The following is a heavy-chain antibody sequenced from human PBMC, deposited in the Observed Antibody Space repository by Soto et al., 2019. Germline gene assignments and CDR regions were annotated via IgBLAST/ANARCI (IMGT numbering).Heavy chain of an antibody. CDR2: INQSGST. J-gene: IGHJ4*02. V-gene: IGHV4-34*01. CDR3: ARGPSRHRVYFDY. CDR1: GGSFSNYF. Sequence: QVQLQQWGAGLLKPSETLSLTCAVYGGSFSNYFWSWIRQPPGKGLEWIGEINQSGSTNYNASLKSRVSRSVDTSKNQFSLKVTSVTVADTAVYYCARGPSRHRVYFDYWGQGTLVTVSS. D-gene: IGHD2-2*01.